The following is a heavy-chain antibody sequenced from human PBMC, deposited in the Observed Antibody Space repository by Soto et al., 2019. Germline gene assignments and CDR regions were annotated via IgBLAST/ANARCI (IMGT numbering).Heavy chain of an antibody. V-gene: IGHV4-4*02. J-gene: IGHJ6*02. Sequence: QVQLQESGPGLLKPSWTLALSCAVSGDSVGSSNWWTWVRQPPGKGLEWIGDIFHTGITNSNPSLKSRVTMSVDKSKNQFSLKLTSVTAADTAVYYCAWYSASGLYYYFAMDVWGQGTTVTVSS. D-gene: IGHD6-13*01. CDR3: AWYSASGLYYYFAMDV. CDR1: GDSVGSSNW. CDR2: IFHTGIT.